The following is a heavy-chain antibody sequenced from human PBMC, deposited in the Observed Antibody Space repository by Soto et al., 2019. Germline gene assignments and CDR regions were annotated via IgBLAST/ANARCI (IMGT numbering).Heavy chain of an antibody. D-gene: IGHD6-19*01. CDR2: SSYSGST. CDR1: GGSVSRGSIY. V-gene: IGHV4-61*01. Sequence: PSETLSLTCTVSGGSVSRGSIYWSWIRQPPGNGLDWIGYSSYSGSTNYNPSLKSRVTISVDRSKNQFSLKLSSATAADTAVYYCAREMAGALDCWGQGTLVTVSS. J-gene: IGHJ1*01. CDR3: AREMAGALDC.